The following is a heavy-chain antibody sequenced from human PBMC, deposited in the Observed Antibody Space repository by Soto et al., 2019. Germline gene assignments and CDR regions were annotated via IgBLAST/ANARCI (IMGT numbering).Heavy chain of an antibody. CDR2: IYYSGST. V-gene: IGHV4-30-4*01. J-gene: IGHJ4*02. Sequence: SETRSLTCTVSGGSISRGDYYWSWIRQPPGKGLERIGYIYYSGSTYYNPSLKSRVTISVDTSKNQFSLKLSSVTAADTAVYYCARVGVRYSGYDPPYYFDYWGQGTLVTVSS. D-gene: IGHD5-12*01. CDR1: GGSISRGDYY. CDR3: ARVGVRYSGYDPPYYFDY.